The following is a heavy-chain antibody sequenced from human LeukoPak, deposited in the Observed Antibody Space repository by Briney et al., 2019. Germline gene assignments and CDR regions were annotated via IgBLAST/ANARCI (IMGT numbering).Heavy chain of an antibody. J-gene: IGHJ4*02. Sequence: ASVKVSCKASGYTFTSYDINWVRQATGQGLEWMGWMNPNSGNTGYAQKFQGRDTITRNTSISTAYMELSSLRSEDTAVYYCARKLSIIPAAIYTSDYWGQGTLVTVSS. CDR2: MNPNSGNT. V-gene: IGHV1-8*03. CDR1: GYTFTSYD. D-gene: IGHD2-2*02. CDR3: ARKLSIIPAAIYTSDY.